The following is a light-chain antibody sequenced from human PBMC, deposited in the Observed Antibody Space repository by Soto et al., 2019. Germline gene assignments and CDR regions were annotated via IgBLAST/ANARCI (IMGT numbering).Light chain of an antibody. Sequence: QSLLTQPPSLSGSPGQSVAISFTGNSSVVGGSNGVSWYQQPPGTAPKLMIYDVSNRPSGVPDRFSGSKSGNTASLTISGLQAEDEGDYYCSSYTSSSTYVFGTGTKVTVL. CDR3: SSYTSSSTYV. V-gene: IGLV2-18*02. J-gene: IGLJ1*01. CDR2: DVS. CDR1: SSVVGGSNG.